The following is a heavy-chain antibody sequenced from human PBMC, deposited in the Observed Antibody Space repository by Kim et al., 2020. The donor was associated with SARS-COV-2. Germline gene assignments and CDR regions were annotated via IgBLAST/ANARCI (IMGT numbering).Heavy chain of an antibody. J-gene: IGHJ4*02. CDR3: ARDRDQLWFVY. V-gene: IGHV1-18*01. Sequence: KFQGRVSMTTDTSTNTAYMELRSLRSDDTAVYYCARDRDQLWFVYWGQGTLVTVSS. D-gene: IGHD5-18*01.